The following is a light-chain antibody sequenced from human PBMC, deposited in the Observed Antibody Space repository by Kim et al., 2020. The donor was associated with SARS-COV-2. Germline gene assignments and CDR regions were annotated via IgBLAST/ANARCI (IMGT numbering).Light chain of an antibody. CDR3: SAWDDSLSAVL. CDR2: STF. Sequence: GHRVPISCSGSSANIGKNYVYWYQQFPGTAPKLLIYSTFRRPSGVPDRFSASKSGTSASLAISGLRSEDEANYFCSAWDDSLSAVLFGGGTKVTVL. J-gene: IGLJ2*01. V-gene: IGLV1-47*02. CDR1: SANIGKNY.